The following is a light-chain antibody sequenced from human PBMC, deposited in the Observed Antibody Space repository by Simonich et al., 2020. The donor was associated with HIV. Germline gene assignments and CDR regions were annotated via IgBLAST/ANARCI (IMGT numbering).Light chain of an antibody. V-gene: IGKV1-8*01. Sequence: AIRMTQSPSSLSASTGDKVTITCRARQGISSYLAWYQQKPGKAPKLLIYAASTLQSGVPSRFSGSGSGTDFTLTISCLQSEDFATYYCLQDYNLYTFGQGTKLEIK. CDR1: QGISSY. J-gene: IGKJ2*01. CDR3: LQDYNLYT. CDR2: AAS.